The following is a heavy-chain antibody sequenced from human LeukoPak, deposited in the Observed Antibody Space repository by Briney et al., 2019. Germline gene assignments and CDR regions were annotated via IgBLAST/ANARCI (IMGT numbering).Heavy chain of an antibody. J-gene: IGHJ4*02. CDR2: INAGNGNT. D-gene: IGHD6-19*01. V-gene: IGHV1-3*01. Sequence: ASVKVSCKASGYTFTSYAMHWVRQAPGQRLEWMGWINAGNGNTKYSQKFQGRVTITRDTSASTAYMEPSSLRSEDTAVYYCARKYSSGQVSYFDYWGQGTLVTVSS. CDR1: GYTFTSYA. CDR3: ARKYSSGQVSYFDY.